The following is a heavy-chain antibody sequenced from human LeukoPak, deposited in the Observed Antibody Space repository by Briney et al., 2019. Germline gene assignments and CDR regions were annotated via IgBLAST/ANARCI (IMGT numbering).Heavy chain of an antibody. CDR1: GFTVSSSY. CDR3: TTGGYRYGDDY. Sequence: GGSLRLSCAASGFTVSSSYMNWVRQAPGKGLEWVGRFKSKTDGGTIDYAAPVKGRFTISRDDSKNTLYLQMNSLKTEDTAVYYCTTGGYRYGDDYWGQGTLVTVSS. V-gene: IGHV3-15*07. CDR2: FKSKTDGGTI. D-gene: IGHD5-18*01. J-gene: IGHJ4*02.